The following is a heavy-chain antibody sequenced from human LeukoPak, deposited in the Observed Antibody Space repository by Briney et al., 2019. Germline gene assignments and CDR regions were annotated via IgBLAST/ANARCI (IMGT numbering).Heavy chain of an antibody. CDR2: ISAYNGNT. J-gene: IGHJ4*02. Sequence: ASVKVSCKASGYTFTSYGISWVRQAPGQGLEWMGWISAYNGNTNYAQRLQGRVTMTTDTSTSTAYMELRSLRSDDTAVYYCARGSGGAAMVHPFDYWGQGTLVTVSS. D-gene: IGHD5-18*01. CDR1: GYTFTSYG. V-gene: IGHV1-18*01. CDR3: ARGSGGAAMVHPFDY.